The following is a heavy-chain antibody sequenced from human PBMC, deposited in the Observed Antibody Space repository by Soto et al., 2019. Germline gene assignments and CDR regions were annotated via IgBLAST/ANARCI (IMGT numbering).Heavy chain of an antibody. Sequence: QVQLRESGPGLLKPSETLSLTCTVSGDSVSSDGYFWTWVRQPPGKGLEWIAYISYTGDTNYNPSRKSRVTISVDTSRNQSAPKVRSVRAADTAMYSCARIVVGVTIDYGGQGTLVTVSS. J-gene: IGHJ4*02. CDR1: GDSVSSDGYF. V-gene: IGHV4-61*08. D-gene: IGHD1-26*01. CDR3: ARIVVGVTIDY. CDR2: ISYTGDT.